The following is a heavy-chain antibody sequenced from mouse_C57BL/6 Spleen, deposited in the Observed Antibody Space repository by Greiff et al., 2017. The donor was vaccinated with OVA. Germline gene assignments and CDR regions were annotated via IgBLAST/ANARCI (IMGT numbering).Heavy chain of an antibody. D-gene: IGHD2-4*01. J-gene: IGHJ2*01. CDR3: APIFYYDCDGTDNYFDY. CDR1: GYTFTSYW. Sequence: VQLQQPGAELVKPGASVKLSCKASGYTFTSYWMHWVKQRPGQGLEWIGMIHPNSGSTNYNEKFKSKATLTVDKSSSTAYMQLSSLTSEDSAVYYCAPIFYYDCDGTDNYFDYWGQGTTLTVSS. V-gene: IGHV1-64*01. CDR2: IHPNSGST.